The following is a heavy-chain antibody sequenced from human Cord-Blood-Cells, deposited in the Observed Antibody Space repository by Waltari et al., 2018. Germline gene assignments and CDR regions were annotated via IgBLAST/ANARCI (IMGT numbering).Heavy chain of an antibody. J-gene: IGHJ4*02. Sequence: QVQLVQSGAEVKKPGSSVKVSCKASGGTFSSYALSWVRQAPGQGLEWMGGIIPIFGTANYAQKFQGRVTITADKSTSTAYMELSSLRSEDTAVYYCAVTIFGVVINPSFDYWGQGTLVTVSS. D-gene: IGHD3-3*01. CDR3: AVTIFGVVINPSFDY. CDR2: IIPIFGTA. CDR1: GGTFSSYA. V-gene: IGHV1-69*06.